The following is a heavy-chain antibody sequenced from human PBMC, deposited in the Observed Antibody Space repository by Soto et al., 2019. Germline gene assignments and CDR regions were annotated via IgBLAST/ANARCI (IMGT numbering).Heavy chain of an antibody. J-gene: IGHJ6*02. CDR3: ATEYCSSTSCYLNSYYYGMDG. Sequence: QVQLVQSGAEVKKPGASVKVSCKASGYTFTSYAMHWVRQAPGQRLEWMGWINAGNGNTKYSQKFQGRVTITRDTSASTAYMELSSLRSEDTAVYYCATEYCSSTSCYLNSYYYGMDGWGQGTTGTFSS. CDR1: GYTFTSYA. CDR2: INAGNGNT. D-gene: IGHD2-2*01. V-gene: IGHV1-3*01.